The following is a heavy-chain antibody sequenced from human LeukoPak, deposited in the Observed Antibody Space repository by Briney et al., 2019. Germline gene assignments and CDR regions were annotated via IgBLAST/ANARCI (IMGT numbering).Heavy chain of an antibody. J-gene: IGHJ4*02. V-gene: IGHV3-7*02. Sequence: PGGSLRLSCAASGFTVSSNYMNWVRQPPGKGLEWVANIKPDGSEKYYVDSVKGRFTISRDDAKRSLDLQMDSLRAEDTAIYYCAYRNTLDYWGQGTLVTVSS. CDR2: IKPDGSEK. CDR3: AYRNTLDY. CDR1: GFTVSSNY. D-gene: IGHD1-26*01.